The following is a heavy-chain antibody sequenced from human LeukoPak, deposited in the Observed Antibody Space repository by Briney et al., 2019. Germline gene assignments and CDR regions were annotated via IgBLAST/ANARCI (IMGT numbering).Heavy chain of an antibody. CDR2: IYYSGST. CDR1: GGSISSGGYY. CDR3: ASAGGSGSYSFDY. J-gene: IGHJ4*02. V-gene: IGHV4-31*03. Sequence: SETLSLTCTVSGGSISSGGYYWSWIRQHPGKGLEWIGYIYYSGSTYYNPSLKSRVTISVDKSKNQFSLKLSSVTAADTAVYYCASAGGSGSYSFDYWGQGTLVTVSS. D-gene: IGHD1-26*01.